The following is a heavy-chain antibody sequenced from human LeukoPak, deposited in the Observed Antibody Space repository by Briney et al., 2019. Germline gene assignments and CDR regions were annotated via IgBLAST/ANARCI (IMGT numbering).Heavy chain of an antibody. J-gene: IGHJ4*02. CDR3: ARSTVVTRYGDY. CDR1: GYTFTSYD. Sequence: VASVKVSCKASGYTFTSYDIIWVRQAPGQGLEWMGWISAYNGNTNYAQKLQGRVTMTTDSSTSTAYMELRSLRSDDTAVYYCARSTVVTRYGDYWGQGTLVTVSS. CDR2: ISAYNGNT. V-gene: IGHV1-18*01. D-gene: IGHD4-23*01.